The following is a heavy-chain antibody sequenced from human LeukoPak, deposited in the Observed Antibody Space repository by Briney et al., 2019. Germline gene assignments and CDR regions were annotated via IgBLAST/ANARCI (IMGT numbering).Heavy chain of an antibody. CDR3: ARQEYCSGGSCYTWFDP. CDR2: IYPADSDI. CDR1: GYSINNYL. V-gene: IGHV5-51*01. Sequence: GESLKISCKGSGYSINNYLIGWVRQMPGKGLEWMGIIYPADSDIRYSPSFQGQVTVSDDKSISTAYLQWSSLKASDTAMYYCARQEYCSGGSCYTWFDPWGQGTLVTVSS. D-gene: IGHD2-15*01. J-gene: IGHJ5*02.